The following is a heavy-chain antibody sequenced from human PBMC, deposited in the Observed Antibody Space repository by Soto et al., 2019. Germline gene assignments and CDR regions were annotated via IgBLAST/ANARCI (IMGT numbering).Heavy chain of an antibody. CDR3: ARIGGAYGSGRNGMDV. V-gene: IGHV3-33*01. Sequence: GGALGLSCAASGVTFRSYGMHWVRQAPGKGLEWVAVIWYDGSNKYYADSVKGRFTISRDNSKNTLYLQMNSLRAEDTAVYYCARIGGAYGSGRNGMDVWGQGTTVPVSS. D-gene: IGHD3-10*01. J-gene: IGHJ6*02. CDR1: GVTFRSYG. CDR2: IWYDGSNK.